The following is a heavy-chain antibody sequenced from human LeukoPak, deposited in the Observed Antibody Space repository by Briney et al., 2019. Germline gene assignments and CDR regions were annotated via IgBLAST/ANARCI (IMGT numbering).Heavy chain of an antibody. CDR1: AFTFSTYG. Sequence: GGSLRLSCAASAFTFSTYGMHWVRQAPGKGLEWVALISYDGDHQYYADSVKGRFTISRDDSKNTLYLQMNSLRTEDTALYYCGRDLGIAVAGTYYYYGMDVWGQGTTVTVSS. CDR2: ISYDGDHQ. CDR3: GRDLGIAVAGTYYYYGMDV. V-gene: IGHV3-30*03. J-gene: IGHJ6*02. D-gene: IGHD6-19*01.